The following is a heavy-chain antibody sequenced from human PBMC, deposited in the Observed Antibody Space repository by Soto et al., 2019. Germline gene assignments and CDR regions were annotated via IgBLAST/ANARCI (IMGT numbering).Heavy chain of an antibody. V-gene: IGHV3-48*03. D-gene: IGHD3-10*01. CDR2: IDGSGTTK. CDR1: GFTFNDFE. J-gene: IGHJ4*02. CDR3: ARGFGRFNY. Sequence: EVQLLESGGGLVQPGGSLRLSCGVSGFTFNDFEMNWVRQAPGKGLEWLAYIDGSGTTKKYADSVRGRFTISRDNPNNSLFLQMSSLIAADTAIYYCARGFGRFNYWCQGTLVSVSS.